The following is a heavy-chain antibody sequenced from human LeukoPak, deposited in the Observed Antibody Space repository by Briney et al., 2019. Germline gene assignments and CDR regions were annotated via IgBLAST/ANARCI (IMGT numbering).Heavy chain of an antibody. Sequence: GGSLRLSCAASGFTFSSYSMNWVRQAPGKGLEWVSSISSSSYIYYSDASMGRFTISRDDAKNSLYLQMNSLRAEDTAVYYCASHSSSSHWGQGTLVTVSS. J-gene: IGHJ4*02. D-gene: IGHD6-6*01. CDR3: ASHSSSSH. CDR1: GFTFSSYS. V-gene: IGHV3-21*01. CDR2: ISSSSYI.